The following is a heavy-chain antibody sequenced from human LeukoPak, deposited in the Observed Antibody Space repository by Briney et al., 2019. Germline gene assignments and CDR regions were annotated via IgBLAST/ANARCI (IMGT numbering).Heavy chain of an antibody. Sequence: GGSLRLSCAASGSTFSRHAMIWVRQAPGKGLEWVSAISGSGADTYYADSVKGRFTTFRDNSKNTVYLRMNSLRAEDTAIYYCAKDPWGSRGYFDYWGQGTLVTVSS. V-gene: IGHV3-23*01. CDR3: AKDPWGSRGYFDY. D-gene: IGHD7-27*01. J-gene: IGHJ4*02. CDR1: GSTFSRHA. CDR2: ISGSGADT.